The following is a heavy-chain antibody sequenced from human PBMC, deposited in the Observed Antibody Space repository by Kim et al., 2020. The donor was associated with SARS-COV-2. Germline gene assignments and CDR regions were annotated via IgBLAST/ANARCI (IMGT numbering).Heavy chain of an antibody. D-gene: IGHD2-15*01. V-gene: IGHV3-11*06. Sequence: GGSLRLSCAASGFSISNYYMSWIRQAPGKGLEWVSYIGISSTYTNYADSVKDRFTISRDNARNSLYLQMNTLRADDTAVYFCARDQGDSSTPPQHADYWGQGTLVTVAP. J-gene: IGHJ4*02. CDR1: GFSISNYY. CDR2: IGISSTYT. CDR3: ARDQGDSSTPPQHADY.